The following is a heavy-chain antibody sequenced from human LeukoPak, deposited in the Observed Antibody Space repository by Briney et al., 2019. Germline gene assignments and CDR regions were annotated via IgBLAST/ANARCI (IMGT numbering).Heavy chain of an antibody. CDR2: IYTSGST. CDR1: GGSISSYY. D-gene: IGHD2-2*01. CDR3: ARHIVVVPAAIRLPDAFDI. J-gene: IGHJ3*02. V-gene: IGHV4-4*07. Sequence: SETLSLTCTVSGGSISSYYWSWIRQPAGKGLEWIGRIYTSGSTNYNPSLKSRVTISVDTSKNQFSLKLSSVTAADTAVYYCARHIVVVPAAIRLPDAFDIWGQGTMVTVSS.